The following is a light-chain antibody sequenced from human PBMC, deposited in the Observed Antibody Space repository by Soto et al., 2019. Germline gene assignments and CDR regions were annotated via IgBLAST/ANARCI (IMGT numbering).Light chain of an antibody. CDR3: QQYTNWRT. CDR2: GAS. Sequence: EIVMTQSPATLSVSPGERAALSCRASQSVSSNLAWYQQKPDQAPRLLIYGASTRATGIPARFSGSGSGTEFTLTISSLQSEDFAVYYCQQYTNWRTFGQGTKVEIK. J-gene: IGKJ1*01. V-gene: IGKV3-15*01. CDR1: QSVSSN.